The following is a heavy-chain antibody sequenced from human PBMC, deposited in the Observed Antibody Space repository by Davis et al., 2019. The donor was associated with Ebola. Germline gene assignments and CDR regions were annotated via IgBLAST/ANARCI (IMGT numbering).Heavy chain of an antibody. V-gene: IGHV3-30*03. J-gene: IGHJ6*02. CDR3: ACIGDTAYQTSQYYYYYGMDV. CDR1: GFPFNSYG. CDR2: ISYDGSNK. D-gene: IGHD5-18*01. Sequence: GESLKIPCAAPGFPFNSYGMHWVRQAPGKGLEWVAVISYDGSNKYYADSVKGRFTISRDNSKNKLYLQMNSLRAEDTAVYYCACIGDTAYQTSQYYYYYGMDVWGQGTTVTVFS.